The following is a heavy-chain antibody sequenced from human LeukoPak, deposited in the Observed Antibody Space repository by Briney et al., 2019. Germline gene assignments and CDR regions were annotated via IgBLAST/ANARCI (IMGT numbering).Heavy chain of an antibody. Sequence: SETLSLTCTVSGGSISSSSYYWGWIRQPPGKGLEWIGSIYYSGSTYYNPSLKSRVAISVDTSKNQFSLKLSSVTAADTAVYYCARLGRTTRNCSGGSCYPRIPDYWGQGTLVTVSS. CDR3: ARLGRTTRNCSGGSCYPRIPDY. D-gene: IGHD2-15*01. CDR2: IYYSGST. V-gene: IGHV4-39*07. CDR1: GGSISSSSYY. J-gene: IGHJ4*02.